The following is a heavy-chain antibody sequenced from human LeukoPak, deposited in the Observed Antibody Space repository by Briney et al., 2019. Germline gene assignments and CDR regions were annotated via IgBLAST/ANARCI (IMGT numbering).Heavy chain of an antibody. Sequence: SQTLSLTCTVSGGSISSGGYYWSWIRQHPGNGLEWIGYIYYSGSTNYNPSLKSRVTISLDTSKNQFSLKLSSVTTAGTAVYYCARSVVTLYWYFDLWGRGTLVTVSS. D-gene: IGHD4-23*01. CDR1: GGSISSGGYY. J-gene: IGHJ2*01. CDR2: IYYSGST. V-gene: IGHV4-31*03. CDR3: ARSVVTLYWYFDL.